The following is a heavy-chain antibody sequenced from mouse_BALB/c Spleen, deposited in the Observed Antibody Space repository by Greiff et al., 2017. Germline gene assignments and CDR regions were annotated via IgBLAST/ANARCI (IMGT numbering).Heavy chain of an antibody. CDR3: ARPDYYGFYAMDY. J-gene: IGHJ4*01. CDR2: IDPSDSYT. CDR1: GYTFTSYW. D-gene: IGHD1-2*01. V-gene: IGHV1-69*02. Sequence: VQLQQPGAELVKPGASVKLSCKASGYTFTSYWMHWVKQRPGQGLEWIGEIDPSDSYTNYNQKFKGKATLTVDKSSSTAYMQLSSLTSEDSAVYYCARPDYYGFYAMDYWGQGTSVTVSS.